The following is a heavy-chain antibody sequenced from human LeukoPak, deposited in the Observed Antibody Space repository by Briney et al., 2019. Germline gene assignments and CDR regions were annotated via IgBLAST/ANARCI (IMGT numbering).Heavy chain of an antibody. J-gene: IGHJ4*02. D-gene: IGHD6-13*01. CDR2: IKQDGSEE. V-gene: IGHV3-7*03. CDR1: GFILSDYW. Sequence: GGSLRLSCAASGFILSDYWMSWVRQAPEKGLEWVADIKQDGSEEYYVDSVKGRFTISRDNAKNSLFLQMNSLRAEDTAVYYCARGPYSRDNFDYWGQGTLVTVSS. CDR3: ARGPYSRDNFDY.